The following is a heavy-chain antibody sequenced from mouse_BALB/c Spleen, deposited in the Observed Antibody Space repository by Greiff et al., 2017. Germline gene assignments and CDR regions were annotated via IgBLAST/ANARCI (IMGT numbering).Heavy chain of an antibody. D-gene: IGHD2-14*01. J-gene: IGHJ4*01. CDR3: ARLGYRYAMDD. Sequence: VQLQQSGSVLVRPGASVKLSCKASGYTFTSSWMNWAKQRPGQGLEWMGEIHPNSGNTNYNATFKGKATLTVDTSSSTAYVDLSSLPSEDSAVYYCARLGYRYAMDDWGQGTSVTVSS. CDR2: IHPNSGNT. V-gene: IGHV1S130*01. CDR1: GYTFTSSW.